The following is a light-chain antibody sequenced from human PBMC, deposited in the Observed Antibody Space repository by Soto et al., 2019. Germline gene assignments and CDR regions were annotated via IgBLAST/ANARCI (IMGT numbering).Light chain of an antibody. Sequence: DIQMTQSPSTLSASVGDRVTITCRASQNINNWVAWYQQKPGKAPKFLIYDASTLESGVPSRFSGSGFGTEFSLTISSLQPDDSASYYCQHLRTFGQGTKVEIK. CDR1: QNINNW. CDR2: DAS. CDR3: QHLRT. V-gene: IGKV1-5*01. J-gene: IGKJ1*01.